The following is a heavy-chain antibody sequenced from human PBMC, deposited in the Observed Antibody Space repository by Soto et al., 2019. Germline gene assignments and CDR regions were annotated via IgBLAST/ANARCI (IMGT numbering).Heavy chain of an antibody. CDR3: AVDGITAIWGGAFDH. J-gene: IGHJ4*02. CDR1: GFTFSASS. Sequence: EVQLLESGGGLVQPGGSLRLSCAASGFTFSASSMTWVRQAPGKGLEWVSIIYGGGDTTYYADSVKGRFTISRDNSKNTLYLQMISLRAEDTAVYYCAVDGITAIWGGAFDHWGQGTLVTVSS. V-gene: IGHV3-23*03. CDR2: IYGGGDTT. D-gene: IGHD3-16*01.